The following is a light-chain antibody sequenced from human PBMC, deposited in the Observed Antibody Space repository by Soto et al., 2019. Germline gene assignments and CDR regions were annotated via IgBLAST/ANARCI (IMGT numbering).Light chain of an antibody. V-gene: IGKV4-1*01. CDR1: QNILSTSTNKNY. CDR2: WAS. Sequence: DIVMTQSPDSLALSLGERATINCKSSQNILSTSTNKNYLAWYQQKPGQPPKLLIYWASTRASGVPDRFSGSGSGTDFTLAINSLQAEDVAVYYCQQSFSPLTFGGGTPQLTFGGGTKVEIK. CDR3: QQSFSPLTFGGGTPQLT. J-gene: IGKJ4*01.